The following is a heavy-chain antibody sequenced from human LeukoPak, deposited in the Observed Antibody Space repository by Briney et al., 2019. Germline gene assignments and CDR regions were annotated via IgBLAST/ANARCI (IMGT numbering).Heavy chain of an antibody. CDR3: AGDMGGSSTFDY. CDR2: INHSGST. V-gene: IGHV4-34*08. D-gene: IGHD2-15*01. J-gene: IGHJ4*02. Sequence: GSLRLSCAASGFTFSSYSMNWIRQPPGKGLEWIGEINHSGSTNYNPSLKSRVTISVDTSKNQFSLKLSSVTAADTAVYYCAGDMGGSSTFDYWGQGTLVTVSS. CDR1: GFTFSSYS.